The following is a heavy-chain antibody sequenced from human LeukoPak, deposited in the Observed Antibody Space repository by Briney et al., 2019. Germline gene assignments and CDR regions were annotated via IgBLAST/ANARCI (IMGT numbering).Heavy chain of an antibody. Sequence: GGSLRLSCAASGFTFSSYSMNWVRQAPGKGLEWVSSISSSSSYIYYADSVKGRFTISRDNAKNSLYLQMNSLRAEDTAVYYCARAMVRGVGAFDIWGQGTMVTVSS. V-gene: IGHV3-21*04. CDR3: ARAMVRGVGAFDI. CDR2: ISSSSSYI. D-gene: IGHD3-10*01. J-gene: IGHJ3*02. CDR1: GFTFSSYS.